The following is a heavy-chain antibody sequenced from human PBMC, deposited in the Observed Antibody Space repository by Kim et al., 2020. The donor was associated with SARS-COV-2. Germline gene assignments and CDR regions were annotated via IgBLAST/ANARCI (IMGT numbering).Heavy chain of an antibody. CDR2: INTNTGNP. Sequence: ASVKVSCKASGYTFTSYAMNWVRQAPGQGLEWMGWINTNTGNPTYAQGCTGRLVFSLDTSVRMTYIQISSLKAEDTAVYYCPRDGPRCGSSTSCYMSINWFCPLGQGTLVTVSS. CDR1: GYTFTSYA. CDR3: PRDGPRCGSSTSCYMSINWFCP. J-gene: IGHJ5*02. V-gene: IGHV7-4-1*04. D-gene: IGHD2-2*02.